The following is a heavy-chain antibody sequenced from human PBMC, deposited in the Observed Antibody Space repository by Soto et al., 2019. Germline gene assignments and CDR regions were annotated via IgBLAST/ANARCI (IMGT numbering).Heavy chain of an antibody. CDR1: GGSFSGYY. J-gene: IGHJ4*02. D-gene: IGHD4-17*01. V-gene: IGHV4-34*01. Sequence: TSETLSLTCAVYGGSFSGYYWSWIRQPPGKGLEWIGEINHSGSTNYNPSLKSRVTISVDTSKNQFSLKLSSVTAADTAVYYCARGRGVTTDWGQGTLVTVSS. CDR2: INHSGST. CDR3: ARGRGVTTD.